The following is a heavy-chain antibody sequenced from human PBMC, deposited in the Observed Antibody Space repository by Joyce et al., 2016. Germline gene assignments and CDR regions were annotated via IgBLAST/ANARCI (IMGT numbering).Heavy chain of an antibody. CDR2: ISSDGSNK. J-gene: IGHJ3*02. D-gene: IGHD4-11*01. Sequence: QVQLVESGGGVVQPGRSLRLSCAASGFTFSRYAMHWVRQAPGKGLEWGALISSDGSNKYYADSVKGRFTISRDNSKNTLYLQMNSLRPEDTAVYYCASCPLDRDYNAFDIWGQGTMVTVSS. CDR1: GFTFSRYA. CDR3: ASCPLDRDYNAFDI. V-gene: IGHV3-30-3*01.